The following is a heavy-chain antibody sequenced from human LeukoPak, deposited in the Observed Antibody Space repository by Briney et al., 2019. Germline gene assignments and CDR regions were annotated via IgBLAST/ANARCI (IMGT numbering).Heavy chain of an antibody. J-gene: IGHJ4*02. CDR3: ATLGDFPFDY. D-gene: IGHD4-17*01. Sequence: KPSETLSLTCTVSGGSISSFYWSWIRQSPEKGLEWIGYMYHGGSPKYNPSLKSRVTMSIDASKKQFSLKLSSVTAADTVVYYCATLGDFPFDYWGQGTLVTVSS. CDR2: MYHGGSP. CDR1: GGSISSFY. V-gene: IGHV4-59*03.